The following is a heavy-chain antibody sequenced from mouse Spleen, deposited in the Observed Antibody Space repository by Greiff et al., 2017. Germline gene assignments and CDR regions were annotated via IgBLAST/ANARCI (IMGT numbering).Heavy chain of an antibody. J-gene: IGHJ2*01. CDR1: GYTFTDYN. Sequence: VQLKQSGPELVKPGASVKMSCKASGYTFTDYNMHWVKQSHGKSLEWIGYINPNNGGTSYNQKFKGKATLTVNKSSSTAYMELRSLTSEDSAVYYCARGLYGNPEDYWGQGTTLTVSS. CDR3: ARGLYGNPEDY. D-gene: IGHD2-1*01. CDR2: INPNNGGT. V-gene: IGHV1-22*01.